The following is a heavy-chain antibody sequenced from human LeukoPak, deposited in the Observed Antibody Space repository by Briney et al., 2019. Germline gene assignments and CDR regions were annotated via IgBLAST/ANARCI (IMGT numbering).Heavy chain of an antibody. Sequence: QAGGPLRLSCAASGFTFSSYGMSLVRQAPGKGLEWVSRINNDGSSTTYADSVKGRITISRDNTKNKLYLQMNSLRAEDTAVYYCARVPKWELLEAFDIWGQGTMVTVSS. D-gene: IGHD1-26*01. CDR1: GFTFSSYG. V-gene: IGHV3-74*01. J-gene: IGHJ3*02. CDR2: INNDGSST. CDR3: ARVPKWELLEAFDI.